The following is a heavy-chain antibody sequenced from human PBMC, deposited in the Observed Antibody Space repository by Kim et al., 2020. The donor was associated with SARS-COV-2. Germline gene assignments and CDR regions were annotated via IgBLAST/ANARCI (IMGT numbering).Heavy chain of an antibody. CDR3: ARDPSAVGAPTP. V-gene: IGHV3-53*01. D-gene: IGHD1-26*01. J-gene: IGHJ5*02. Sequence: HYADSVKGRFTIPRDSTKNTVDLQMNSLRVEDAAVYYCARDPSAVGAPTPWGQGTLVTVSS.